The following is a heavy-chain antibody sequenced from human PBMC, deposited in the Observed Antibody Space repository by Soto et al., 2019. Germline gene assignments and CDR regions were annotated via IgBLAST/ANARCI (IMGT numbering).Heavy chain of an antibody. V-gene: IGHV3-23*01. CDR3: ALPRIGVVIAYFDY. Sequence: PGGSLRLSCAASGFSFSSYAMSWVRQAPGKGLEWVSGISGSGADTHYADSVKGRFTISRDNSNNTLYLQLNSLRAEDTAVYYCALPRIGVVIAYFDYWGQGTLVTVSS. CDR1: GFSFSSYA. CDR2: ISGSGADT. J-gene: IGHJ4*02. D-gene: IGHD3-3*01.